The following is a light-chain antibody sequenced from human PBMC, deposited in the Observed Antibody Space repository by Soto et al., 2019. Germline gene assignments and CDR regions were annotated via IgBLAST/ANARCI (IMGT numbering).Light chain of an antibody. Sequence: EIVMTQSPATLSVSPGERATLYCRASQSVSSNLAWYQHKPGQAPRLLMYGASTRATGIPDRFSGSGSRTEFTLTISSLQSEDFAVYYCQQHNNWPPWTLGQGTKVEIK. CDR2: GAS. CDR1: QSVSSN. CDR3: QQHNNWPPWT. V-gene: IGKV3-15*01. J-gene: IGKJ1*01.